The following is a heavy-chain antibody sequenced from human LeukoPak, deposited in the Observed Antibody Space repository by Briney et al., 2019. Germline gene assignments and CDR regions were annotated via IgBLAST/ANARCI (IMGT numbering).Heavy chain of an antibody. CDR3: AVDYYSSSDY. Sequence: GGSLRLSCAASGFTFSDYYMSWIRQAPGKGLEWVSYISSSGSTIYYADSVEGRFTISRDNAKKSLYLQINSLRAEDTAVYYCAVDYYSSSDYWGQGTLVTVSS. V-gene: IGHV3-11*01. D-gene: IGHD6-6*01. J-gene: IGHJ4*02. CDR2: ISSSGSTI. CDR1: GFTFSDYY.